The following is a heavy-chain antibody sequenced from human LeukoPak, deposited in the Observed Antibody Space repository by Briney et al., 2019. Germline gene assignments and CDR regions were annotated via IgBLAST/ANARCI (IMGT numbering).Heavy chain of an antibody. Sequence: PGGSLRLSCAASGFTFSSYAMSWVRQAPGKGLEWVSAISGSGGSTYYADSVKGRFTISRDDSKDTLYLQMNSLRAEDTAVYYCAKGPYGGNSGGPFFDYWGQGTLVTVSS. CDR3: AKGPYGGNSGGPFFDY. J-gene: IGHJ4*02. CDR1: GFTFSSYA. V-gene: IGHV3-23*01. CDR2: ISGSGGST. D-gene: IGHD4-23*01.